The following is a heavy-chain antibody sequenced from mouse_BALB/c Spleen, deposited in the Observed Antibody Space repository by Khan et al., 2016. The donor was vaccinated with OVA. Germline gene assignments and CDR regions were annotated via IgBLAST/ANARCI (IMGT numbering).Heavy chain of an antibody. J-gene: IGHJ3*01. CDR3: ARSGLRLRAY. CDR2: ILPGSGST. Sequence: QVQLQQSGAELMKPGASVKISCKATGYTFSSYWIEWVKQRPGHGLEWIGEILPGSGSTNYNEKFKGKATFTADTSSNTAYMQLSSLTSEVSAVYYCARSGLRLRAYWGQGTLVTVSA. V-gene: IGHV1-9*01. D-gene: IGHD1-2*01. CDR1: GYTFSSYW.